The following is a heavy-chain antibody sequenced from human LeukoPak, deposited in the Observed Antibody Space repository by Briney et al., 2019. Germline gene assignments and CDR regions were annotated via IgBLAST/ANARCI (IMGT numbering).Heavy chain of an antibody. D-gene: IGHD6-19*01. V-gene: IGHV4-38-2*02. J-gene: IGHJ6*03. CDR2: IYHSGST. CDR3: ARTGYSSGWYDDYYYYYYMDV. Sequence: SETLSLTCTVSGYSISSDYYWGWIRQPPGKGLEWIGSIYHSGSTYYNPSLKSRVTISVDTSKNQFSLKLSSVTAADTAVYYCARTGYSSGWYDDYYYYYYMDVWGKGTTVTVSS. CDR1: GYSISSDYY.